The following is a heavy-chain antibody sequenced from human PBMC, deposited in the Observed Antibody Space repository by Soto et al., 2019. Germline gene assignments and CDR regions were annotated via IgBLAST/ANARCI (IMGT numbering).Heavy chain of an antibody. CDR1: GYTFTGYY. Sequence: ASVKVSCKASGYTFTGYYMHWVRQAPGQGLEWMGWINPNSGGTNYAQKFQGWVTMTRDTSISTAYMELSRLRSDDTAVYYCARDSVGTVTKGHYYYYNYMDVWGKGTTVT. V-gene: IGHV1-2*04. CDR2: INPNSGGT. J-gene: IGHJ6*03. CDR3: ARDSVGTVTKGHYYYYNYMDV. D-gene: IGHD4-17*01.